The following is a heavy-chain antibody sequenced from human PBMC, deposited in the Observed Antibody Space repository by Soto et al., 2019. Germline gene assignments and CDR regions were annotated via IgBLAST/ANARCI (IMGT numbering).Heavy chain of an antibody. CDR3: ARGVNYDVLTGPKYYGMDV. D-gene: IGHD3-9*01. Sequence: ASVKVSCKSSGYTFTNYYMHWVRQAPGQGLEWLGIINPVGGTTSYAQKFQGRVTLTRDTSTSTVYLEMSSLTSEDTAVYFCARGVNYDVLTGPKYYGMDVWGQGTTVTVSS. CDR1: GYTFTNYY. J-gene: IGHJ6*02. CDR2: INPVGGTT. V-gene: IGHV1-46*01.